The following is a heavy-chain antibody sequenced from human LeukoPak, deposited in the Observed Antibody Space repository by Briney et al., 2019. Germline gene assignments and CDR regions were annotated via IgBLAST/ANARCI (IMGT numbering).Heavy chain of an antibody. Sequence: ASVKVSCKAFGYTFTDYYLHWVRQAPGQGLEWMGWIDPKSGDTNYAQTFRGRFTMTRDTSINTVYMDLSSLRSDDTAVYYCARDPSTKYYTDSWGQGTLVTVSS. CDR2: IDPKSGDT. D-gene: IGHD2-2*01. CDR3: ARDPSTKYYTDS. V-gene: IGHV1-2*02. CDR1: GYTFTDYY. J-gene: IGHJ4*02.